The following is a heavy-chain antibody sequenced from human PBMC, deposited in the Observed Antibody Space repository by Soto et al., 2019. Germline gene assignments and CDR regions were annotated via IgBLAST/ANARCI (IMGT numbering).Heavy chain of an antibody. CDR2: IWYDGSNK. CDR3: ARDFTAADFDY. D-gene: IGHD6-13*01. Sequence: GGSLRLSCAASGFTFSSYGMHWVRQAPGKGLEWVAVIWYDGSNKYYADSVKGRFTISRDNSKNTLCLQMNSLRAEDTAVYYCARDFTAADFDYWGQGTLVTVSS. V-gene: IGHV3-33*01. J-gene: IGHJ4*02. CDR1: GFTFSSYG.